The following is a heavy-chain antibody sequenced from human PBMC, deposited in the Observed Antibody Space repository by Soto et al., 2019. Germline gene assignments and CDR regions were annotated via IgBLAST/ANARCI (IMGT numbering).Heavy chain of an antibody. Sequence: EVQLVEAGGGLVQPGGYLRLSCAASGFTFTDYWMSWVRQAPGKGLAWVANIKQDGSDKYYVDSVKGRFTISRDNAKNSLYLQMNSLRAEDTAVYYCARGRGGPYDYWGQGTLVTVSS. D-gene: IGHD3-10*01. J-gene: IGHJ4*02. V-gene: IGHV3-7*05. CDR2: IKQDGSDK. CDR1: GFTFTDYW. CDR3: ARGRGGPYDY.